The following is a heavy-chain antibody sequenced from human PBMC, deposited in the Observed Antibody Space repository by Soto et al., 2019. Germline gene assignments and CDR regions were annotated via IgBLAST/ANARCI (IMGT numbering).Heavy chain of an antibody. J-gene: IGHJ4*02. D-gene: IGHD3-22*01. V-gene: IGHV1-69*06. CDR1: GGTFSTYP. Sequence: QVQLVQYGAEVKKPGSSVKVSCKPSGGTFSTYPISWVRQAPGQGLEWMGGIIPMFGTANYAQRFQGRVTITADKSTSTVYIELRSLRSDDTALYYCASEETAIVDWGQGTLVTVSS. CDR2: IIPMFGTA. CDR3: ASEETAIVD.